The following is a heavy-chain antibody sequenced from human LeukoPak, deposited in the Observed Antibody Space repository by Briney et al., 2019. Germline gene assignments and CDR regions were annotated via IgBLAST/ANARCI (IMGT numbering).Heavy chain of an antibody. CDR1: GGTFSSYA. D-gene: IGHD5-24*01. CDR3: ASERWLQSERSFDY. Sequence: ASVKVSCKASGGTFSSYAISWVRQAPGQGLEWMGRIIPIFGTANYAQKFQGRVTITTDESTSTAYMELSSLRAEDTAVYYCASERWLQSERSFDYWGQGTLVTVSS. J-gene: IGHJ4*02. CDR2: IIPIFGTA. V-gene: IGHV1-69*05.